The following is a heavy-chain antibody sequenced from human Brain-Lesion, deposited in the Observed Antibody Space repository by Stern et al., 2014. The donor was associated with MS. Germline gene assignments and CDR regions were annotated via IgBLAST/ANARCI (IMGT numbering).Heavy chain of an antibody. J-gene: IGHJ4*02. D-gene: IGHD1-26*01. CDR2: IYPGDSDT. V-gene: IGHV5-51*01. CDR3: ARLFSGSYYYFDS. Sequence: VQLVESGAEVKKPGESLKISCKGSGYSFTSYWISWVRQMPGHGLEWMGIIYPGDSDTRYSPSFQGQVTISADKSISTAYLQWSSLKASETAMYYCARLFSGSYYYFDSWGQGTLVTVSS. CDR1: GYSFTSYW.